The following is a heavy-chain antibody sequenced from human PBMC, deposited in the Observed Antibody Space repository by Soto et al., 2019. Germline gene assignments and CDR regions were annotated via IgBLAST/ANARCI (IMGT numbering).Heavy chain of an antibody. D-gene: IGHD6-19*01. CDR2: IIPIFGSP. CDR3: ARENRFLASNSGWYNWFDP. J-gene: IGHJ5*02. CDR1: GGTFSSYG. Sequence: QVQLVQSGAEVKKPGTSVKVSCKASGGTFSSYGISWVRQAPGQGLEWMGGIIPIFGSPNYAQRFQGRVTISADELTSTADMELTSLRSEDTAVYYCARENRFLASNSGWYNWFDPWGQGTLVTVSS. V-gene: IGHV1-69*01.